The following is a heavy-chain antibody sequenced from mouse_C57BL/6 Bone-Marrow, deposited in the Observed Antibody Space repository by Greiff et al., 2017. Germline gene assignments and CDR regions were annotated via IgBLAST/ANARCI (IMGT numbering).Heavy chain of an antibody. V-gene: IGHV1-81*01. CDR1: GYTFTSYG. D-gene: IGHD2-3*01. CDR2: IYPRSGNT. CDR3: ARGMIHYYYAMDY. J-gene: IGHJ4*01. Sequence: VKLMESGAELARPGASVKLSCKASGYTFTSYGISWVKQRTGQGLEWIGEIYPRSGNTYYNEKFKGKATLTADKSSSTAYMELRSLTSEDSAVYFCARGMIHYYYAMDYWGQGTSVTVSS.